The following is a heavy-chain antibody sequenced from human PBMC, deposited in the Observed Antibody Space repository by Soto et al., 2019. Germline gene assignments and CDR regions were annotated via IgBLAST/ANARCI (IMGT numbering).Heavy chain of an antibody. Sequence: QVTLKESGPVLVKPTETLTLTCTVSGFSVTNVGMGVSWIRQPPGKALEWLAHISSKDEKTYSASLKSRLTIYTDTSESQVVLTMSNMEPAGTATYYCARRHGGSEYDFWSGYYCDKWGQGTLVTVSS. D-gene: IGHD3-3*01. V-gene: IGHV2-26*01. CDR3: ARRHGGSEYDFWSGYYCDK. J-gene: IGHJ4*02. CDR1: GFSVTNVGMG. CDR2: ISSKDEK.